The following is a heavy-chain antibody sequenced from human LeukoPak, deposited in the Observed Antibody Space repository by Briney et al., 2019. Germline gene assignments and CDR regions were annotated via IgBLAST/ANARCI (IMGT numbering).Heavy chain of an antibody. CDR1: GGSISSYY. Sequence: SETLSLTCTVSGGSISSYYWSWIRQPPGKGLEWIGYIYYSGSTNYNPSLKGRVTISVDTSKNQFSLKLSSVTAADTAVYYCARDYGGNLDYWGQGTLVTVSS. D-gene: IGHD4-23*01. CDR2: IYYSGST. J-gene: IGHJ4*02. CDR3: ARDYGGNLDY. V-gene: IGHV4-59*01.